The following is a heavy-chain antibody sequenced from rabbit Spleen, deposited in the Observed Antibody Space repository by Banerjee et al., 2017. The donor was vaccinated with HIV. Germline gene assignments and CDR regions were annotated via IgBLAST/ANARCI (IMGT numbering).Heavy chain of an antibody. J-gene: IGHJ4*01. CDR3: ARAGEGGDGYLNL. V-gene: IGHV1S45*01. D-gene: IGHD5-1*01. CDR1: GFDFSSSYY. Sequence: QEQLVESGGGLVQPEGSLTLTCTASGFDFSSSYYMCWVRQAPGKGLEWIACIYVGSGGGTKYASWAKGRFTISKTSSTTVTLQMTSLTVADTATYFCARAGEGGDGYLNLWGPGTLVTVS. CDR2: IYVGSGGGT.